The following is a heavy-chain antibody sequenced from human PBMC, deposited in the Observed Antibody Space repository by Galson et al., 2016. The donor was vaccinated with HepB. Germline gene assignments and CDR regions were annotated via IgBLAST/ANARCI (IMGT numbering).Heavy chain of an antibody. CDR3: AREDSSWYGYYGMDV. Sequence: SLRLSCAASGFTFNTYAMTWVRQAPGKGLEWVSYISSSGSYTNYADSVKGRFTISRDNARKSLYLQVNSLRPDDTAVYYCAREDSSWYGYYGMDVWGQGTTVTVSS. V-gene: IGHV3-11*06. J-gene: IGHJ6*02. CDR1: GFTFNTYA. CDR2: ISSSGSYT. D-gene: IGHD6-13*01.